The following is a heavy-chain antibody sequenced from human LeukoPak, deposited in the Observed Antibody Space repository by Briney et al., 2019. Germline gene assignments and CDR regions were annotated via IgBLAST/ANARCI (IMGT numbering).Heavy chain of an antibody. J-gene: IGHJ2*01. CDR3: ARQASWLPYFDL. Sequence: PSETLSLTCTVSGGSITGSTYYWSWIRQPPGKGLEWVGYIYYSGSTNYNPSLKSRVTISVDTSENQFSLKLSSVTAADTAVYFCARQASWLPYFDLWGRGTLVTVSS. CDR2: IYYSGST. D-gene: IGHD6-13*01. CDR1: GGSITGSTYY. V-gene: IGHV4-59*08.